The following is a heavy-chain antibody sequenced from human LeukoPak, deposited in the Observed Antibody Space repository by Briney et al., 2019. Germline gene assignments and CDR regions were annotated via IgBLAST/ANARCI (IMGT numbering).Heavy chain of an antibody. CDR3: ARDITMIEGAFDI. J-gene: IGHJ3*02. D-gene: IGHD3-22*01. Sequence: SETLSLTCTVSGGSISSGGYYWSWIRQPPGKGLEWIGYIYHSGSTYYNPSLKSRVTISVDRSKNQFSLKLSSVTAADTAVYYCARDITMIEGAFDIWGQGTMVTVSS. CDR1: GGSISSGGYY. V-gene: IGHV4-30-2*01. CDR2: IYHSGST.